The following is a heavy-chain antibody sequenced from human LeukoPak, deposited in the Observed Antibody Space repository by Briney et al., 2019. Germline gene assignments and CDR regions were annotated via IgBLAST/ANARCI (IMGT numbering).Heavy chain of an antibody. J-gene: IGHJ4*02. CDR2: IIGSGGST. V-gene: IGHV3-23*01. CDR1: GLTFSSYA. CDR3: AKDMPPGYFDY. D-gene: IGHD2-2*01. Sequence: GGSLRLSCAASGLTFSSYAMNWVRQAPGKGLEWVSFIIGSGGSTYYADSVKGRFTISRDNSKNTLYLQMNSLRAEDTALCYCAKDMPPGYFDYWGQGTLVTVSS.